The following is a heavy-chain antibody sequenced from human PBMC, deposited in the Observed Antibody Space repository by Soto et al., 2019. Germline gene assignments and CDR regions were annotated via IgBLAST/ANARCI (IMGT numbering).Heavy chain of an antibody. J-gene: IGHJ2*01. D-gene: IGHD4-17*01. CDR3: ARDNYGGLRDH. CDR1: GGCSINGGNY. Sequence: TVSRTCVVSGGCSINGGNYWTWIRQPAGKGLEWIGKIFFSGNTHYNTALKSRLSFSVDRAKNQFSLNLTSVTAADTAIYNCARDNYGGLRDHWGRGT. CDR2: IFFSGNT. V-gene: IGHV4-31*11.